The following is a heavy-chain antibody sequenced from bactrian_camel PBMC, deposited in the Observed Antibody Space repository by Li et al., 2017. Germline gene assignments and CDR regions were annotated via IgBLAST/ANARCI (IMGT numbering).Heavy chain of an antibody. Sequence: HVQLVESGGGSVQVGESLRLSCVASTRNADADSMGWFRQAQGQEREGLACIEPRGRIHYAASVKGRITISQDNAKNTIYLQMNDLKPEDTAVYYCAAGPFCRHVLTATPQTIRGQGTQVTVSS. CDR2: IEPRGRI. CDR1: TRNADADS. D-gene: IGHD4*01. J-gene: IGHJ4*01. V-gene: IGHV3S53*01. CDR3: AAGPFCRHVLTATPQTI.